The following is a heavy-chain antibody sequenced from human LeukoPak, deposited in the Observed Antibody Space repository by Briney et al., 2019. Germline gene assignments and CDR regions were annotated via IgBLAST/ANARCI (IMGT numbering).Heavy chain of an antibody. Sequence: PGGSLRLSCVGSGFILSSYSMNWVRQAPGKGLEWVSFITGSSSYIYYADSVKGRFTISRDNANNSLHLQMNSLRAEDTAVYYCARDYSYWHTVTPLLWGQGTLVSVSS. CDR3: ARDYSYWHTVTPLL. J-gene: IGHJ4*02. CDR2: ITGSSSYI. V-gene: IGHV3-21*01. CDR1: GFILSSYS. D-gene: IGHD4-17*01.